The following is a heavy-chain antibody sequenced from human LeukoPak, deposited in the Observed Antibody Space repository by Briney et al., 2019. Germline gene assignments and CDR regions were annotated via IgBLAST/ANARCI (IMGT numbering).Heavy chain of an antibody. CDR2: IYPGDSVT. D-gene: IGHD5-24*01. CDR1: GYSFTSHW. V-gene: IGHV5-51*01. J-gene: IGHJ4*02. Sequence: GESLKISCKGSGYSFTSHWIGWVRQMPGKGLEWMGIIYPGDSVTRYRPSFQGQVTISADKSISTAHLQWSSLKASDIAMYYCARRGDGYNLNFDYWGQGTLVTVSS. CDR3: ARRGDGYNLNFDY.